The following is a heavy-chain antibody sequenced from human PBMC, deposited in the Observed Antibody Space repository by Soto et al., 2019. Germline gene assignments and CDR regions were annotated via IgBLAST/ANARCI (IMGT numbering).Heavy chain of an antibody. V-gene: IGHV4-30-2*01. CDR2: IYHSGST. CDR3: AAGGGLPRYY. Sequence: QLQLQESGSGLVKPSQTLSLTCAVSGGSISSGGYSWSWIRQPPGKGLEWIGYIYHSGSTYYNPSLKSQVTRAVARSKNQFSLKLSSVTAADTAVYYCAAGGGLPRYYWGQGTLVTVSS. D-gene: IGHD5-12*01. J-gene: IGHJ4*02. CDR1: GGSISSGGYS.